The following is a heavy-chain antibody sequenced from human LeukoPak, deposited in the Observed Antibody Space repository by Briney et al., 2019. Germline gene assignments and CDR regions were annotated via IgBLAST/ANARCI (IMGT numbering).Heavy chain of an antibody. Sequence: ASVKVSCKASGYTFTSYAMHWVRQAPGQRLEWMGWINAGNGNTKYSQEFQGRVTITRDTSASTAYMELSSLRSEDMAVYYCAKDGSSGTHSSGWYGEGDYYYYYYMDVWGKGTTVTISS. CDR2: INAGNGNT. D-gene: IGHD6-19*01. V-gene: IGHV1-3*03. CDR1: GYTFTSYA. CDR3: AKDGSSGTHSSGWYGEGDYYYYYYMDV. J-gene: IGHJ6*03.